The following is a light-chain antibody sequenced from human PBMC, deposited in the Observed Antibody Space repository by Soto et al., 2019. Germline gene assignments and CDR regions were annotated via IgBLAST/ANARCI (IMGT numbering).Light chain of an antibody. CDR2: EVS. Sequence: QSALTQPASVSGSPGQSITISCTGTSGDVGSYNRVSWYQQHPGKAPKLIIYEVSDRPSGVSNRFSGSKSGNPASLTISGLQAEDEAEYYCSSYTNINTRACVFGTGTKLTGL. CDR3: SSYTNINTRACV. J-gene: IGLJ1*01. V-gene: IGLV2-14*01. CDR1: SGDVGSYNR.